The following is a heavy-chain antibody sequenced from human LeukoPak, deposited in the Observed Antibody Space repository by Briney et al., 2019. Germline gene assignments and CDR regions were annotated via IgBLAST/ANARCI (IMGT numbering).Heavy chain of an antibody. Sequence: PGGSLRLSCAASGFTFSRYWMHWVRQAPGKGLVWVSRTNSDGSLPSYADSVKGRFTISRDNAKNTLYLQMNSLGVGDTAIYYCARGLPGYSNTWNDHWGQGTLVTVSS. J-gene: IGHJ5*02. CDR3: ARGLPGYSNTWNDH. V-gene: IGHV3-74*01. CDR1: GFTFSRYW. D-gene: IGHD6-13*01. CDR2: TNSDGSLP.